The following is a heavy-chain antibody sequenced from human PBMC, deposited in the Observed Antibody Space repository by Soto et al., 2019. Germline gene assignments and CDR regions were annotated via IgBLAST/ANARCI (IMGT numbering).Heavy chain of an antibody. D-gene: IGHD3-3*01. CDR3: ARYSGFWIRRPWYTFVP. Sequence: GESLKISCKGSGYSFTSYWIGWVRQMPGKGLEWMGIIYPGDSDTRYSPSFQGQVTISADKSLSTADLQWSSLKASDTAMYYCARYSGFWIRRPWYTFVPPCQGLLVTGFS. J-gene: IGHJ5*02. CDR1: GYSFTSYW. V-gene: IGHV5-51*01. CDR2: IYPGDSDT.